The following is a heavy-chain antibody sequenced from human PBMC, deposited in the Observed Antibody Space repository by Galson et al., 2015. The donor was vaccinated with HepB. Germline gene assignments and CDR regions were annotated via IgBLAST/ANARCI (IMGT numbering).Heavy chain of an antibody. J-gene: IGHJ4*02. CDR2: ISYDGTYK. D-gene: IGHD4/OR15-4a*01. CDR3: ARFVRDHLVLDY. V-gene: IGHV3-30*04. CDR1: GFTFSSYA. Sequence: LRLSCAASGFTFSSYAIHWVRQAPGKGLEWVALISYDGTYKYYAASVKGRFTISRDNSKKTLYLQMNSLRTEDTAVYYCARFVRDHLVLDYWGQGTLVTVSS.